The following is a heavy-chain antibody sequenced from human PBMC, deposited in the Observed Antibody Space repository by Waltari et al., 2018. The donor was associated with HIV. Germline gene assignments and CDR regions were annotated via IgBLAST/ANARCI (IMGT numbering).Heavy chain of an antibody. V-gene: IGHV3-11*05. CDR2: ISGSGVYT. CDR3: MIVEIS. J-gene: IGHJ4*02. CDR1: GFTFSDHY. Sequence: QVQLVESGGGLVKPGGSLRLSCAASGFTFSDHYMSWIRRAPGKGLEWISYISGSGVYTSYADSVRGRFTISRDNAQNSVHLQMNSLRAEDTAVYYCMIVEISWGQGTLVTVSS. D-gene: IGHD1-1*01.